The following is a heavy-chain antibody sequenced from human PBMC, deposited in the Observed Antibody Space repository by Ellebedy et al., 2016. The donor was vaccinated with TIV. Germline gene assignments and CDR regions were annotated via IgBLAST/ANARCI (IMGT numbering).Heavy chain of an antibody. CDR1: GFMFSHYW. CDR2: IKQDGSVK. CDR3: ARDKDARNHPRGFDY. J-gene: IGHJ4*02. D-gene: IGHD1-14*01. V-gene: IGHV3-7*03. Sequence: GESLKISCAASGFMFSHYWMSWVRQAPGKGLEWVADIKQDGSVKNYMDSVKGRFSISRDNVNNSLYLQMNSLRAEDTAVYYCARDKDARNHPRGFDYWGQGILVAVSS.